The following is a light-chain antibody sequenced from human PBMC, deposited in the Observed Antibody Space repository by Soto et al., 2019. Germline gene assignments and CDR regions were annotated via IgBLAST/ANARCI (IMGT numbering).Light chain of an antibody. J-gene: IGKJ4*01. CDR3: QQYGSSPLT. CDR2: GAS. Sequence: EIVLTQSPGTLSLSPGERATLSCRASQSVSSCYLAWYQQKPGQAPRFLIYGASSRATGIPDRFSGSGSGTDFTLTISRLEPEDFAVYYCQQYGSSPLTFGGGTKVEIK. V-gene: IGKV3-20*01. CDR1: QSVSSCY.